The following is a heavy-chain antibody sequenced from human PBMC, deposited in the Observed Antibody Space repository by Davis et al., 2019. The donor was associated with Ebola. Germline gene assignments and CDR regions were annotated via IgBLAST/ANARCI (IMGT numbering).Heavy chain of an antibody. CDR3: ASGYGGNPGGDRFDY. D-gene: IGHD4-23*01. J-gene: IGHJ4*02. Sequence: PGGSLRLSCAASGFTFSSYSMNWVRQAPGKGLEWVSYISSSSTTIYYADSVKGRFTISRDNAKNSLYVQMNSLRDEDTAVYYCASGYGGNPGGDRFDYWGQGTLVTVSS. CDR1: GFTFSSYS. V-gene: IGHV3-48*02. CDR2: ISSSSTTI.